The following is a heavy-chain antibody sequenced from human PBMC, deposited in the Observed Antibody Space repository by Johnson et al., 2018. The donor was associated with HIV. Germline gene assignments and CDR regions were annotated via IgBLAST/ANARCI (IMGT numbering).Heavy chain of an antibody. J-gene: IGHJ3*02. V-gene: IGHV3-9*01. CDR1: GFTFDDYA. D-gene: IGHD7-27*01. CDR2: ISWNSGSI. Sequence: VQLVESGGGVVQPGRSLRLSCAASGFTFDDYAMHWVRQAPGKGLEWVSGISWNSGSIGYADSVKGRFTISRDNSKNTLYLQLNSLKTEYTAVYYCTTPRPNWGWNAFEIWGRGTMVTVSS. CDR3: TTPRPNWGWNAFEI.